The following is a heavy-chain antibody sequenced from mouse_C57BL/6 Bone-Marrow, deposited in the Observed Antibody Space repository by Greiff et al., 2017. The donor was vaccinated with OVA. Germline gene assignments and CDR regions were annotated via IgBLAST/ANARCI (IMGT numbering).Heavy chain of an antibody. CDR1: GYTFTSYG. CDR2: IYPRSGNT. D-gene: IGHD2-3*01. CDR3: ARRGLLSYAMDY. J-gene: IGHJ4*01. Sequence: VHLVESGAELARPGASVKLSCKASGYTFTSYGISWVKQRTGQGLEWIGEIYPRSGNTYYNEKFKGKATLTADKSSSTAYMELRSLTSEDSAVYFCARRGLLSYAMDYWGQGTSVTVSS. V-gene: IGHV1-81*01.